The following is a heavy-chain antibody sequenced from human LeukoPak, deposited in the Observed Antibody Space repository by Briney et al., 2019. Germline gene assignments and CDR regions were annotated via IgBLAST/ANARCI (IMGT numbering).Heavy chain of an antibody. CDR1: IGSISSSKW. J-gene: IGHJ4*02. CDR3: AGPVTIFHI. CDR2: IYLYGTT. Sequence: SETLSLTCSVSIGSISSSKWWSWVRQSPVKGLEWIGEIYLYGTTNYNPSFTSRVTMSVDRSRNQFSLKLTSVTAADTAVYYCAGPVTIFHIWGQGTLVTVSS. V-gene: IGHV4-4*02. D-gene: IGHD3-3*01.